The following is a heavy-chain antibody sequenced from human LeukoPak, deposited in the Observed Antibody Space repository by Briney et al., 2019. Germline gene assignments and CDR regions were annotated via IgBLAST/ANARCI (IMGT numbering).Heavy chain of an antibody. CDR1: GFTVSSNY. V-gene: IGHV3-66*01. D-gene: IGHD6-19*01. J-gene: IGHJ4*02. CDR3: AKVDNSGWYPDY. Sequence: GGSLRLSCAASGFTVSSNYMSWVRQAPGKGLEWVSVIYSGGTTYYADSVKGRFTISRDNSKNTLYLQMNSLRAEDTAVYYCAKVDNSGWYPDYWGQGTLVTVSS. CDR2: IYSGGTT.